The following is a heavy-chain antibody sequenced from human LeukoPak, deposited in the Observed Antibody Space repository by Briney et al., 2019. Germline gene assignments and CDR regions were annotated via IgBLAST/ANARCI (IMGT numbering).Heavy chain of an antibody. CDR1: GFTFSNFW. CDR2: IKHDGGEK. J-gene: IGHJ4*02. D-gene: IGHD3-22*01. V-gene: IGHV3-7*01. Sequence: GGSLRLSCAASGFTFSNFWMSWVRQAPGKGLEWVANIKHDGGEKYYVDSVKGRFTVSRDNAKNSLYLQMNSLRAEDTAVYYCARDPYYYDSSGLDYWGQGTLVTVSS. CDR3: ARDPYYYDSSGLDY.